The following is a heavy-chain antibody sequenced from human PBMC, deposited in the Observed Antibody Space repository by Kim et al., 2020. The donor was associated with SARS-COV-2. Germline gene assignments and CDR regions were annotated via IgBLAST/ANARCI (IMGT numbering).Heavy chain of an antibody. V-gene: IGHV3-30*18. CDR3: AKESGSGSYYGWTYYYYGMDV. CDR2: ISYDGSNK. J-gene: IGHJ6*02. D-gene: IGHD3-10*01. CDR1: GFTFSSYG. Sequence: GGSLRLSCAASGFTFSSYGMHWVRQAPRKGLEWVAVISYDGSNKYYADSVKGRFTISRDNSKNTLYLQMNSLRAEDTAVYYCAKESGSGSYYGWTYYYYGMDVWGQGTAVTVSS.